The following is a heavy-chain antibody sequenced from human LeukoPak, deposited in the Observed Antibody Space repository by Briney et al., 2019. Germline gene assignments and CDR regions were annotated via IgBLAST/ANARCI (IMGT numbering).Heavy chain of an antibody. CDR3: ARGDCSSTSCYSDYYYYGMDV. V-gene: IGHV3-23*01. D-gene: IGHD2-2*01. CDR1: GFTFSSYA. CDR2: ISGSGGST. Sequence: GGSLRLSCAAFGFTFSSYAMSWVRQAPGKGLEWVSAISGSGGSTYYADSVKGRFTISRDNSKNTLYLQMNSLRAEDTAVYYCARGDCSSTSCYSDYYYYGMDVWGQGTTVTVSS. J-gene: IGHJ6*02.